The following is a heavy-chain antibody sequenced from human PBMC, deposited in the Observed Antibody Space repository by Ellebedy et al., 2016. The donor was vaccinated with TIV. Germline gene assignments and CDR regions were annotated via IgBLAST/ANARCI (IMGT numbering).Heavy chain of an antibody. CDR2: INQNSGET. CDR3: VRDLTNYGSSSY. Sequence: AASVKVSCKASGYTFTGYYIHWVRQAPGQGLEWVAWINQNSGETAYAENLQGRVTVTGDKSISTAYIELSRLISDDTAVYYCVRDLTNYGSSSYWGQGTLVIVSS. J-gene: IGHJ4*02. V-gene: IGHV1-2*02. D-gene: IGHD3-22*01. CDR1: GYTFTGYY.